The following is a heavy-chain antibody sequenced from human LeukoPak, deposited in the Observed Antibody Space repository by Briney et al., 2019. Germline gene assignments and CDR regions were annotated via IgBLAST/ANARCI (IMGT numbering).Heavy chain of an antibody. CDR1: GYTFTAYY. D-gene: IGHD3-3*01. CDR3: ARDLSKQRKYYDFWSGPEKYYYYMDV. Sequence: ASVKVSCKASGYTFTAYYMHWVRQAPGQGLEWMGWINPNSGVINYAQNLQGRVTMTRDTSISTAYMELSRLRSDDTAVYYCARDLSKQRKYYDFWSGPEKYYYYMDVWGKGTTVTVSS. CDR2: INPNSGVI. J-gene: IGHJ6*03. V-gene: IGHV1-2*02.